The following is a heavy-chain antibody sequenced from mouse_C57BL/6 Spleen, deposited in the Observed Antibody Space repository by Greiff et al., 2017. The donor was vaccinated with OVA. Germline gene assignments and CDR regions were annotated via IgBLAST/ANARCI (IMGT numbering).Heavy chain of an antibody. Sequence: VKLQQPGAELVKPGASVKMSCKASGYTFTSYWITWVKQRPGQGLEWIGDIYPGSGSTNYNEKFKSKATLTVDTSSSTAYMQLSSLTSEDSAVYYCARMSNYEVYAMDYWGQGTSVTVSS. CDR1: GYTFTSYW. D-gene: IGHD2-5*01. V-gene: IGHV1-55*01. CDR3: ARMSNYEVYAMDY. J-gene: IGHJ4*01. CDR2: IYPGSGST.